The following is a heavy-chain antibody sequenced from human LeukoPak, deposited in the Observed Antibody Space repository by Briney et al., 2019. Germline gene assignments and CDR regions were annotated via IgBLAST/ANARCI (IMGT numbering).Heavy chain of an antibody. V-gene: IGHV1-2*02. CDR2: INPNSGGT. CDR3: ARVPLRIAVAGTRFVWFDP. D-gene: IGHD6-19*01. CDR1: GYTFTNYY. J-gene: IGHJ5*02. Sequence: ASVKVSCKASGYTFTNYYMHWVRQAPGQGLEWMGWINPNSGGTNYAQKFQGRVTMTRDTSISTAYMELSRLRSDDTAVYYCARVPLRIAVAGTRFVWFDPWGQGTLVTVSS.